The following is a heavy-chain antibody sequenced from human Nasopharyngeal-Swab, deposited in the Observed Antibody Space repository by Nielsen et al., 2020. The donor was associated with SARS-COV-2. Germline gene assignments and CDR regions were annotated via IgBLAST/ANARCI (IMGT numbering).Heavy chain of an antibody. Sequence: RQAPGKGLEWVSHMNSGGTIIHYADSVKGRFTISRDNAKNSLYLQMNSLRAEDTAMYYCARDWDGDYDYYFDLWGRGTPVTVSS. V-gene: IGHV3-11*04. D-gene: IGHD4-17*01. CDR2: MNSGGTII. CDR3: ARDWDGDYDYYFDL. J-gene: IGHJ2*01.